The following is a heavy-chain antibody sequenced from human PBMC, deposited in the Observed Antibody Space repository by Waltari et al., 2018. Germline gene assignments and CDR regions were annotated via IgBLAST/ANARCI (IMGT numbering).Heavy chain of an antibody. V-gene: IGHV5-51*03. J-gene: IGHJ4*02. CDR3: ASRIAAAGTNSGINY. D-gene: IGHD6-13*01. Sequence: EVQLVQSGAEVKKPGESLKISCKGSGYSFTSYWIGWVRQLPGKGLEWMGVIYAGEADSSESPSVQGQGTISADKSTSTDYLQLSRLKASDTAMYYCASRIAAAGTNSGINYWGQGTLVTVSS. CDR1: GYSFTSYW. CDR2: IYAGEADS.